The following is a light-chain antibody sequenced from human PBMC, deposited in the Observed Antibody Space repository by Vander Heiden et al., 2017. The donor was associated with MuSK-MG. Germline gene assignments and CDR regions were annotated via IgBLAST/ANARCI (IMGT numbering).Light chain of an antibody. Sequence: IVMTPSPDSLAVSLSERATIHCKSSQSVLYSSNNKNYLAWYQQKPGEPTKLLIYWASTREAGVPDRFSGSGSGTDFTLTISSLQAEDVAVYYCQQYYSTPYTFGQGTKLEIK. CDR2: WAS. J-gene: IGKJ2*01. CDR1: QSVLYSSNNKNY. V-gene: IGKV4-1*01. CDR3: QQYYSTPYT.